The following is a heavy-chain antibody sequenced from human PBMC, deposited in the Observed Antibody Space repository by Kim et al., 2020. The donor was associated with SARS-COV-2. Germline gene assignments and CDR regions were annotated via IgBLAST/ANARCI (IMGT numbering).Heavy chain of an antibody. D-gene: IGHD6-19*01. CDR1: GGSISSGSYY. J-gene: IGHJ6*02. Sequence: SETLSLTCTVSGGSISSGSYYWSWIRQPAGKGLEWIGRIYTSGSTNYNPSLKSRVTISVDTSKNQFSLKLSSVTAADTAVYYCARDSAVAGLYYGMDVWGQGTTVTVSS. V-gene: IGHV4-61*02. CDR3: ARDSAVAGLYYGMDV. CDR2: IYTSGST.